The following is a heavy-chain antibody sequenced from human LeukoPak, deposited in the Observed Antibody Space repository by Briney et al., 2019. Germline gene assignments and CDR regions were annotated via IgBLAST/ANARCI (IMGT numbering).Heavy chain of an antibody. CDR3: ARVRHGYSYGYLDY. CDR2: INPNSGGT. V-gene: IGHV1-2*02. Sequence: ASVKVSCKASGYTFTSYGISWVRQAPGQGLEWMGWINPNSGGTNYAQKFQGRVTMTRDTSISTAYMELSRLRSDDTAVYYCARVRHGYSYGYLDYWGQGTLVTVSS. D-gene: IGHD5-18*01. CDR1: GYTFTSYG. J-gene: IGHJ4*02.